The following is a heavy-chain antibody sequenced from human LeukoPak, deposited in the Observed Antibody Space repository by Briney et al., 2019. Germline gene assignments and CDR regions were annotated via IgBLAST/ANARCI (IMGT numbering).Heavy chain of an antibody. J-gene: IGHJ3*02. CDR2: IYTSGST. CDR3: ARSMVRGVIGAFDI. Sequence: SDTLSLTCTVSGGSISSYYWSWIRQPAGKGLEWIGRIYTSGSTNYNPSLKSRVTMSVDTSKNQFSLKLSSVTAADTAVYYCARSMVRGVIGAFDIWGQGTMVTVSS. D-gene: IGHD3-10*01. V-gene: IGHV4-4*07. CDR1: GGSISSYY.